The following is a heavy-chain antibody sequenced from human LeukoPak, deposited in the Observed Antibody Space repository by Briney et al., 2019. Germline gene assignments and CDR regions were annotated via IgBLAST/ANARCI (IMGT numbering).Heavy chain of an antibody. CDR3: ARPGCGGNCYYRMDV. J-gene: IGHJ6*04. CDR2: VSYDITRT. CDR1: GFTFSSYA. D-gene: IGHD2-21*01. V-gene: IGHV3-23*01. Sequence: GGSLRLSCAASGFTFSSYAMTWVRQAPGKGLEWISAVSYDITRTFYADSVKGRFAISRDNSRNTLFLQMNSLRADDTAVYYCARPGCGGNCYYRMDVWGKGTTVTVSS.